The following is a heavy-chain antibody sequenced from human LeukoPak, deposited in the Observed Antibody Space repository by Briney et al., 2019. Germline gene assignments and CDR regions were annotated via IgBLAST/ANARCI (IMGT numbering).Heavy chain of an antibody. CDR3: VRGNVGYDTLGPN. CDR1: DDSIRSSAYY. D-gene: IGHD5-12*01. J-gene: IGHJ4*02. CDR2: IYYSGST. V-gene: IGHV4-39*01. Sequence: SETLSLTCAVSDDSIRSSAYYWGWIRQPPGKGLEWIGSIYYSGSTYYNPSLKSRVTISIDTSKNQFSLKLSSVTAADTAVYYCVRGNVGYDTLGPNWGRGTLVTVSS.